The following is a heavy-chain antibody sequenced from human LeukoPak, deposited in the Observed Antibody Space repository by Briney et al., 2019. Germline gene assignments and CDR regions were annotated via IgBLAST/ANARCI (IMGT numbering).Heavy chain of an antibody. CDR3: ASRDLSNRLIHDAFDI. V-gene: IGHV4-4*07. CDR1: GGSISSYY. D-gene: IGHD1-14*01. CDR2: TYTSGSN. J-gene: IGHJ3*02. Sequence: PSETLSLTCSVSGGSISSYYWSWIRQPAGKGLEWMGRTYTSGSNNSNPSLKSRVTMSVDTSKNQFALRLSSVTAADTAVYYCASRDLSNRLIHDAFDIWGQGTMVTVSS.